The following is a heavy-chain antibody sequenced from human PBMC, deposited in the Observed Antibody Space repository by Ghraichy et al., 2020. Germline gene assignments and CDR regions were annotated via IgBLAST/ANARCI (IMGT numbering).Heavy chain of an antibody. Sequence: GSLRLSCAASGFTVITNYMSWVRQAPGKGLEWVSVVYSGGSTFYADSVKGRFTISRDNSKNTLYLQINSLRAEDTAVYYCARGVRGRDGYNYVFDYWGQGTLVTVSS. CDR3: ARGVRGRDGYNYVFDY. V-gene: IGHV3-53*01. CDR2: VYSGGST. J-gene: IGHJ4*02. CDR1: GFTVITNY. D-gene: IGHD5-24*01.